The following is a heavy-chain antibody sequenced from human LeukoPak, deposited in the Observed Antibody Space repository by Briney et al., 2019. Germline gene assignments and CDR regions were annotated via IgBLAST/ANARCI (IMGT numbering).Heavy chain of an antibody. CDR2: IYSGGST. J-gene: IGHJ3*02. V-gene: IGHV3-66*01. Sequence: GGSLRLSCAASGFTVSTNYLSWVRQAPGKGLEWVSVIYSGGSTFYAGSVKGRFTISRDNSKNTLYLQMNSLRAEDTAVYYCARVQGETLPTNAFDIWGQGTMVTVSS. D-gene: IGHD5-12*01. CDR3: ARVQGETLPTNAFDI. CDR1: GFTVSTNY.